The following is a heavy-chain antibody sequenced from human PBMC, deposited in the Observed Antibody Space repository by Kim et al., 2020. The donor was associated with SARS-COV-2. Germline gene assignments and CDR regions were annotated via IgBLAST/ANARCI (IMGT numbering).Heavy chain of an antibody. V-gene: IGHV4-38-2*02. CDR3: ARVGRIVGANGDY. J-gene: IGHJ4*02. Sequence: SETLSLTCTVSGYSISSGYYWGWIRQPPGKGLEWIGSIYHSGSTYYNPSLKSRVTISVDTSKNQFSLKLSSVTAADTAVYYCARVGRIVGANGDYWGQGTRVTVSS. CDR2: IYHSGST. CDR1: GYSISSGYY. D-gene: IGHD1-26*01.